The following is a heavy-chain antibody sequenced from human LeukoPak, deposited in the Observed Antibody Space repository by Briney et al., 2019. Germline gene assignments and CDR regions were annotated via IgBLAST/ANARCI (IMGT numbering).Heavy chain of an antibody. D-gene: IGHD2-2*01. CDR3: ARGSDFLDCSSTSCSLDY. CDR1: GGSISSGGYY. V-gene: IGHV4-30-2*01. J-gene: IGHJ4*02. CDR2: IYHSGST. Sequence: SETLSLTCTVSGGSISSGGYYWSWIRQPPGKGLEWIGYIYHSGSTYYNPSLKSRVTISVDRSKNQFSLKLSSVTAADTAVYYCARGSDFLDCSSTSCSLDYWGQGTLVTVSS.